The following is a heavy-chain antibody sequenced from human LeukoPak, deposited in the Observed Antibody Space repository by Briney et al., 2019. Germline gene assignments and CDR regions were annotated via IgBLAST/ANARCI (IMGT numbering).Heavy chain of an antibody. CDR1: GFTFSSYA. CDR3: ARDTVAVAPGNSFDY. J-gene: IGHJ4*02. V-gene: IGHV3-30-3*01. CDR2: ISYDGSNK. D-gene: IGHD6-19*01. Sequence: GRSLRLSCAASGFTFSSYAMHWVRQAPGKGLEWVAVISYDGSNKYYADSVKGRFTISRDNSKSTLYLQMNSLRAEDTAVYYCARDTVAVAPGNSFDYWGQGTLVTVSS.